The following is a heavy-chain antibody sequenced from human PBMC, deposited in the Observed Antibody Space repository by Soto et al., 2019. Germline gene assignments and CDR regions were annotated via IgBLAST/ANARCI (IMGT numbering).Heavy chain of an antibody. D-gene: IGHD3-3*01. J-gene: IGHJ6*02. CDR3: ARAPFGAYGMDV. V-gene: IGHV1-46*01. CDR2: INPSGGST. CDR1: GYTFTSYY. Sequence: QVQLVQSGAEVKKPGASVKVSCKASGYTFTSYYMHWVRQAPGQGLEWMGIINPSGGSTSYAQKFQGRVTMTRDTSTSTVYMELSSLRSEDTAVYCCARAPFGAYGMDVWGQGTTVTVSS.